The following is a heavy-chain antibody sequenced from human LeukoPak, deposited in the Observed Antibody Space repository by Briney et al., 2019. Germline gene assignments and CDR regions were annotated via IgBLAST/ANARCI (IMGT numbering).Heavy chain of an antibody. CDR3: ARQGRAGGYTYGYFDY. D-gene: IGHD5-18*01. CDR2: IYPGDSDT. J-gene: IGHJ4*02. CDR1: GYSFTSYW. Sequence: PGESLKISCKGSGYSFTSYWIGWVRQMPGKGLEWMGIIYPGDSDTRYSPSFQGQVTISADKSFSTAYLQWSSLKASDTAMYYCARQGRAGGYTYGYFDYWGQGTLVTVSS. V-gene: IGHV5-51*01.